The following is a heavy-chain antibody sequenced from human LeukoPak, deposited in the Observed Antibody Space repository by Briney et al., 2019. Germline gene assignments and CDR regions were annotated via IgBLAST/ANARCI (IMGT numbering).Heavy chain of an antibody. CDR1: GFTLSSYA. V-gene: IGHV3-20*04. Sequence: GGSLRPSCAASGFTLSSYAMSWVRQGPGKGLEWVAGINWSGGSTDYADSVKGRFNISRDKATNSLYLQMNSLRVEDTALYYCARVNDFWSGRNNFDEWGQGTLVTVSS. CDR2: INWSGGST. CDR3: ARVNDFWSGRNNFDE. J-gene: IGHJ4*02. D-gene: IGHD3-3*01.